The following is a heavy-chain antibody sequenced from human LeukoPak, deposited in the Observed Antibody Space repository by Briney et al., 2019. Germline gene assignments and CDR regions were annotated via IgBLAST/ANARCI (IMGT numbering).Heavy chain of an antibody. J-gene: IGHJ4*02. CDR1: GYSISSGYY. V-gene: IGHV4-38-2*02. D-gene: IGHD2-15*01. CDR2: SGST. Sequence: SETLSLTCTVSGYSISSGYYWGWIRQPPGKGLEWIGSGSTYYNPSLKSRVTISVDTSKNQFSLKLSSVTAADTAVYYCARVMWSCSGGSCDLYYFDYWGQGTLVTVSS. CDR3: ARVMWSCSGGSCDLYYFDY.